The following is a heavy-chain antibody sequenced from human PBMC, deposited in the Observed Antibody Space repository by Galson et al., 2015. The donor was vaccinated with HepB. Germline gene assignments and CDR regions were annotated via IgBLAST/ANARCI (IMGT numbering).Heavy chain of an antibody. Sequence: SLRLSCAASGFTFSTYGMSWVRQAPGKGLEWVSSISGSGGSTYYADSVRGRFAISRDNSKNTLYLQMNSLRAEDTAIYYCAKDLSYRNQFDYWGQGTLVTVSS. J-gene: IGHJ4*02. D-gene: IGHD1-26*01. CDR2: ISGSGGST. CDR1: GFTFSTYG. V-gene: IGHV3-23*01. CDR3: AKDLSYRNQFDY.